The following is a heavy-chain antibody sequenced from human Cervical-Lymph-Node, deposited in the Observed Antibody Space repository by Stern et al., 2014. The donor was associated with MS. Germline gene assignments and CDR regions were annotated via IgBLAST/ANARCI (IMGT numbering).Heavy chain of an antibody. D-gene: IGHD4-17*01. CDR3: ATITNYGDYLGYYYYYGMDV. CDR2: FDPEDGET. J-gene: IGHJ6*02. Sequence: VQLEESGAEVKKPGASVKVSCKVSGYTLTELSMHWVRQAPGKGLEWMGGFDPEDGETIYAQKFQGRVTMTEDTSTDTAYMELSSLRSEDTAVYYCATITNYGDYLGYYYYYGMDVWGQGTTVTVSS. CDR1: GYTLTELS. V-gene: IGHV1-24*01.